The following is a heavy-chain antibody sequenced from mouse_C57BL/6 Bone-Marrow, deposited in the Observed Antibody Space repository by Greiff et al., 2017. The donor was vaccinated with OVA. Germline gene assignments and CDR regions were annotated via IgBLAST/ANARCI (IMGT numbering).Heavy chain of an antibody. CDR1: GYTFTDYN. V-gene: IGHV1-18*01. J-gene: IGHJ3*01. D-gene: IGHD4-1*01. CDR3: ARANWDWFAY. Sequence: EVQLQQSGPELVKPGASVKIPCKASGYTFTDYNMDWVKQSHGKSLEWIGDINPNHGGTIYNQKFKGKATVTVDKSSSTAYMELRSLTSEDTAVYYCARANWDWFAYWGQGTLVTVSA. CDR2: INPNHGGT.